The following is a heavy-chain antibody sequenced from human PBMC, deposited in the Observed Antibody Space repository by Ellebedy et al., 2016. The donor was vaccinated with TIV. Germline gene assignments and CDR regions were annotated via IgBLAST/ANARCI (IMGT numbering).Heavy chain of an antibody. D-gene: IGHD3-3*01. J-gene: IGHJ3*01. V-gene: IGHV1-24*01. Sequence: ASVKVSCXVSGCSLSEISLQWVRQAPGKGLEWMGGFDPEDDETIYAQKFQGRVTMTEDTSTDTAYMELNSLRSDDTAVYYCASLFGMNAFDVWGQGTMVTVSS. CDR3: ASLFGMNAFDV. CDR2: FDPEDDET. CDR1: GCSLSEIS.